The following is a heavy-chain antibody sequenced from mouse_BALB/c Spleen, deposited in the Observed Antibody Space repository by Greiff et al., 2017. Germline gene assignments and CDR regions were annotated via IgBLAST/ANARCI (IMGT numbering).Heavy chain of an antibody. CDR1: GYSITSDYA. CDR2: ISYSGST. Sequence: EVKLMESGPGLVTPSQSLSLTCTVTGYSITSDYAWNWIRQFPGNKLEWMGYISYSGSTSYNPSLKSRISITRDTSKNQFFLQLNSVTTEDTATYYCATCGSSYEWFAYWGQGTLVTVSA. D-gene: IGHD1-1*01. V-gene: IGHV3-2*02. J-gene: IGHJ3*01. CDR3: ATCGSSYEWFAY.